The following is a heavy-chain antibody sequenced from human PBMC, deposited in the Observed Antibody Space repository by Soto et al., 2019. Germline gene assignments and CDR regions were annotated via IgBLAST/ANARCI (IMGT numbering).Heavy chain of an antibody. J-gene: IGHJ4*02. Sequence: QVQLVQSGAEVKKPGSSVKVSCKASGGTFSSYAISWVRQAPGQGLEWMGGIIPIFGTANYAQKFQGRVTITADESTSTAYKGLRSRRSEDTPVYYGGRESESSSWYSGFAYWGQGPLVTVSS. CDR2: IIPIFGTA. CDR1: GGTFSSYA. D-gene: IGHD6-13*01. V-gene: IGHV1-69*01. CDR3: GRESESSSWYSGFAY.